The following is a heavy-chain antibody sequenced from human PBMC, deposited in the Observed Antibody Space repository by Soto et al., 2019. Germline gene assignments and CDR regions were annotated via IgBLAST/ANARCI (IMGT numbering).Heavy chain of an antibody. Sequence: GGSLRLSCAASGFTFRSFTMNWVRQSPGKGLEWVSTISSNSAYIYYTDALRGRFTISRDNAKNSLHLQMNSLRAEDTAVCYCTRDASRDSSARGWFDPWGPGTLVTVSS. CDR1: GFTFRSFT. V-gene: IGHV3-21*01. CDR2: ISSNSAYI. J-gene: IGHJ5*02. CDR3: TRDASRDSSARGWFDP. D-gene: IGHD6-13*01.